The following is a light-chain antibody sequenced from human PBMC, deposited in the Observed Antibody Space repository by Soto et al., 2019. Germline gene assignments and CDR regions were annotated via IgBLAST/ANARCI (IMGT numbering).Light chain of an antibody. CDR1: HSDIGNYNY. CDR3: NSYREDHPRFYV. Sequence: QSVLTQPASVSGSPGQSITISCTGTHSDIGNYNYVSWYQHLPGKAPKLMIYDVGSRPSGVSSRFSGSKSGNTASLAISGLQAEDEADYYCNSYREDHPRFYVFGTGTEVTVL. CDR2: DVG. V-gene: IGLV2-14*03. J-gene: IGLJ1*01.